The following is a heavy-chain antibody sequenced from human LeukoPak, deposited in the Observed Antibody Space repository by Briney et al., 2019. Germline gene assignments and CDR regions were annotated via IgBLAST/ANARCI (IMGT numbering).Heavy chain of an antibody. D-gene: IGHD3-10*01. CDR1: GGSISGSSYY. J-gene: IGHJ3*02. CDR2: IYYSGST. Sequence: SETLSLTCTVSGGSISGSSYYWGWIRQPPGKGLEWIGSIYYSGSTYYNPSLKSRVTISVDTSKNQFSLKLSSVTAADTAVCYCASPYYYAPRGGAFDIWGQGTMVTVSS. CDR3: ASPYYYAPRGGAFDI. V-gene: IGHV4-39*07.